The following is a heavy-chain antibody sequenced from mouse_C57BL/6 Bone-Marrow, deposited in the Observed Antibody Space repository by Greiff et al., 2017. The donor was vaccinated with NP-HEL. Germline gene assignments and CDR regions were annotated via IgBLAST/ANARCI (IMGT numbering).Heavy chain of an antibody. CDR1: GYTFTSYW. J-gene: IGHJ2*01. CDR2: IYPGSGST. D-gene: IGHD2-4*01. Sequence: QVQLQQPGAELVKPGASVKMSCKASGYTFTSYWITWVKQRPGQGLEWIGDIYPGSGSTNYNEKFKSKATLTVDTSSSTAYMQLSSLTSEDSAVYYGASREDDYGYFDYWGQGTTLTVSS. CDR3: ASREDDYGYFDY. V-gene: IGHV1-55*01.